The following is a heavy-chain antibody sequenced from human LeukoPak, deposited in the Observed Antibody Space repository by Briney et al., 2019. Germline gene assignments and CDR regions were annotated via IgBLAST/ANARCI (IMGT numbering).Heavy chain of an antibody. J-gene: IGHJ6*03. CDR1: GGSFSGYY. V-gene: IGHV4-34*01. Sequence: PSETLSLTCAVYGGSFSGYYWSWIRQPPGKGLEWIGEINHSGSTNYNPSLKSRVTISVGTSKNQFSLKLSSVTAADTAVYYCARDYRLLDHEIYYYYMDVWGKGTTVTVSS. CDR2: INHSGST. CDR3: ARDYRLLDHEIYYYYMDV. D-gene: IGHD2-15*01.